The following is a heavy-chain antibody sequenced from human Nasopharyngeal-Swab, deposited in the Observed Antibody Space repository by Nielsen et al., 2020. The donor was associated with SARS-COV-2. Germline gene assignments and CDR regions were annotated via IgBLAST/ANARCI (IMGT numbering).Heavy chain of an antibody. CDR1: GGSLSNFF. V-gene: IGHV4-34*01. D-gene: IGHD5-18*01. J-gene: IGHJ4*02. Sequence: SETLSLTCAVYGGSLSNFFWSWIRQPPGKGLEWIGEINHSGSTNYNPYLQSRVTISVDTSKNQFSLEQSTVTAADTAVYYCARVGDTAMAPVSYWGQGTLVTISS. CDR3: ARVGDTAMAPVSY. CDR2: INHSGST.